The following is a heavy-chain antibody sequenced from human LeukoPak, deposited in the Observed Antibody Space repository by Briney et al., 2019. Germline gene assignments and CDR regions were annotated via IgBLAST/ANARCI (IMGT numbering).Heavy chain of an antibody. J-gene: IGHJ1*01. D-gene: IGHD3-22*01. V-gene: IGHV3-30*03. Sequence: GGSLRLSCVASGFTLRSYGMHWVRQAPGKGLEWVAVISYDGSNKYYVDSVKGRFTISRDNAKNSLYLQMNSLRAEDTAVYYCARDKDAGYDSSGVYFQQWGQGTLVTVS. CDR1: GFTLRSYG. CDR2: ISYDGSNK. CDR3: ARDKDAGYDSSGVYFQQ.